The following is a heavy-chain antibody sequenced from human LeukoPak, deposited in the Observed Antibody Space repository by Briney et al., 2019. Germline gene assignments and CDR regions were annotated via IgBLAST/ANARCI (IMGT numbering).Heavy chain of an antibody. V-gene: IGHV3-30*03. D-gene: IGHD2-2*01. CDR1: GFTFSSYG. CDR2: ISYDGSNK. J-gene: IGHJ4*02. CDR3: ERELYCSSTSCTVLDY. Sequence: GGSLRLSCAASGFTFSSYGMHWVRQAPGKGLEWVAVISYDGSNKYYADSVKGRFTISRDNSKNTLYLQMNSLRAEDTAVYYCERELYCSSTSCTVLDYWGQGTLVTVSS.